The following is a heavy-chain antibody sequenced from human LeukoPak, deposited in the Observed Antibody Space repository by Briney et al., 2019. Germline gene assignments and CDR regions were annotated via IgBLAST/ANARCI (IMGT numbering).Heavy chain of an antibody. CDR3: ARDIEPNTGGYSGAVFDY. CDR1: GFTFSNYA. V-gene: IGHV3-23*01. D-gene: IGHD2-8*02. CDR2: INGDGGST. J-gene: IGHJ4*02. Sequence: GGSLRLSCAASGFTFSNYAMSWVRQAPGKGLEWVATINGDGGSTYDADSVMGRFTISRDNSKNTLYLQMNSLRGEDAALYCCARDIEPNTGGYSGAVFDYWGQGT.